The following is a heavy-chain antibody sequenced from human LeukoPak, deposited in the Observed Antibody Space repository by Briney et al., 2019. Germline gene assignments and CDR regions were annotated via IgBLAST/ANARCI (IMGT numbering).Heavy chain of an antibody. V-gene: IGHV3-30*02. CDR2: IQYDVSSE. CDR3: AREYSGTRIHAFAN. Sequence: GGSLRLSCAASGFTLSSYCMHWVRQAPGKGLEWGAFIQYDVSSEYYADSVKGRFTVSRDNSRNTLYPQMNSLRAEDTAVYYCAREYSGTRIHAFANCGQGTTVTVSS. D-gene: IGHD5-12*01. CDR1: GFTLSSYC. J-gene: IGHJ3*02.